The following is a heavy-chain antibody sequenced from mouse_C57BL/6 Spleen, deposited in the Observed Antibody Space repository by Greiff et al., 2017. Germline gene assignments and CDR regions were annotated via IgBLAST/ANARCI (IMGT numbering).Heavy chain of an antibody. CDR1: GYTFTDYY. J-gene: IGHJ2*01. CDR2: IYPGSGNT. D-gene: IGHD2-3*01. CDR3: AKGVYDGYHYFDY. Sequence: VQVVESGAELVRPGASVKLSCKASGYTFTDYYINWVKQRPGQGLEWIARIYPGSGNTYYNEKFKGKATLTAEKSSSTAYMQLSSLTSEDSAVYFCAKGVYDGYHYFDYWGQGTTLTVSS. V-gene: IGHV1-76*01.